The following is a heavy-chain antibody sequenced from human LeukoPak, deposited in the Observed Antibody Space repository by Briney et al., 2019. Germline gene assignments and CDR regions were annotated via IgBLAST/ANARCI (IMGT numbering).Heavy chain of an antibody. V-gene: IGHV4-30-4*08. D-gene: IGHD1-26*01. CDR2: IYYSGST. J-gene: IGHJ3*02. CDR3: AGSFSGSYHSAFDI. CDR1: GGSISSGDYY. Sequence: SQTLSPTCTVSGGSISSGDYYWSWIRQPPGKGLEWIGYIYYSGSTYYNPSLKSRVTISVDTSKNQFSLKLSSVTAADTAVYYCAGSFSGSYHSAFDIWGQGTMVTVSS.